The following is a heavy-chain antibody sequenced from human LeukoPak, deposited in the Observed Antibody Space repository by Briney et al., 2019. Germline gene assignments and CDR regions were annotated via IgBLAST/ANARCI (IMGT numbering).Heavy chain of an antibody. CDR3: ARDLRGSANWFDP. J-gene: IGHJ5*02. CDR2: INPNSGGT. CDR1: GYTFTGYY. D-gene: IGHD3-10*01. Sequence: ASVKVSCKASGYTFTGYYMYWVRPAPGQGLEWMGWINPNSGGTNYAQKFQGRVTMTRDTSISTAYMELSRLRSDDTAVYYCARDLRGSANWFDPWGQGTLVTVSS. V-gene: IGHV1-2*02.